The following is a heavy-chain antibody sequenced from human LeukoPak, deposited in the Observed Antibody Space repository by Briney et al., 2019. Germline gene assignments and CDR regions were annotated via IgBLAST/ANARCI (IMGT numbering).Heavy chain of an antibody. Sequence: GGSLRLFCAASGFTFSSYAMSWVRQAPGKGLEWVSAISGSGGSTYYADSVKGRFTISRDNSKNTLYLQMNSLRAEDTAVYYCAKDRGVIITSADYWGQGTLVTVSS. D-gene: IGHD3-10*01. CDR3: AKDRGVIITSADY. V-gene: IGHV3-23*01. CDR1: GFTFSSYA. J-gene: IGHJ4*02. CDR2: ISGSGGST.